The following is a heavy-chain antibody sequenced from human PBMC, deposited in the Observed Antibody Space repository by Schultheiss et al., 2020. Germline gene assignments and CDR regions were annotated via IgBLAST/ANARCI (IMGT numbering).Heavy chain of an antibody. CDR3: AKDTTGITVEYYGLNV. CDR2: ISYDGSDG. D-gene: IGHD1-1*01. CDR1: EIRFSTYA. J-gene: IGHJ6*04. V-gene: IGHV3-30*02. Sequence: GGSLRLSCAASEIRFSTYAMDWVRQAPGKGLQWVASISYDGSDGYYVDSVKGRFTISRDNSKNTLYLQMNSLRAEDTDVYYCAKDTTGITVEYYGLNVWGEGTTVNVSS.